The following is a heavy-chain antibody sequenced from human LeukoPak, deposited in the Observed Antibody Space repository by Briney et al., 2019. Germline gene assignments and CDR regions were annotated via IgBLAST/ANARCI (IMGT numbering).Heavy chain of an antibody. D-gene: IGHD4-11*01. V-gene: IGHV4-61*02. Sequence: PSETLSLTCTVSGGSISSNGDYWNWIRQPAGKGLEWIGRIYTSGSTNFSPSLKSRVTISVYTSKNQFSLKLNSVIAADTAVYYCARGVTSNGFGPWGQGTLVTVSS. CDR2: IYTSGST. J-gene: IGHJ5*02. CDR3: ARGVTSNGFGP. CDR1: GGSISSNGDY.